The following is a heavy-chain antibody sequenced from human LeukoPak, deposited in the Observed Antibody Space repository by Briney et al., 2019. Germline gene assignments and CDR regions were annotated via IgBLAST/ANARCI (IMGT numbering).Heavy chain of an antibody. CDR2: ISYIGST. Sequence: SETLSLTCAVSADSFSSHYWTWLRQPPGKGLEWIGYISYIGSTNYSPSLKSQVTISIDTSKNQFSLKLSSVTAADTAVYYCARDLVTVTKGFDIWGQGTMVSVSS. D-gene: IGHD4-17*01. CDR1: ADSFSSHY. CDR3: ARDLVTVTKGFDI. J-gene: IGHJ3*02. V-gene: IGHV4-59*11.